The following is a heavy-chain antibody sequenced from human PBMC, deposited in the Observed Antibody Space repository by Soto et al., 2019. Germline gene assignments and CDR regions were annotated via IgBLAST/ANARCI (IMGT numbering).Heavy chain of an antibody. D-gene: IGHD2-8*01. V-gene: IGHV1-69*04. J-gene: IGHJ6*03. CDR1: GGTFSSYT. Sequence: SVKVSCKASGGTFSSYTISRVRQAPGQGLEWMGMIIPILGIANYAQKFQGRVTITADKSTSTAYMELSSLRSEDTAVYYCARDRVGYCTNGVCYRDYYYYMDVWGKGTTVTVSS. CDR2: IIPILGIA. CDR3: ARDRVGYCTNGVCYRDYYYYMDV.